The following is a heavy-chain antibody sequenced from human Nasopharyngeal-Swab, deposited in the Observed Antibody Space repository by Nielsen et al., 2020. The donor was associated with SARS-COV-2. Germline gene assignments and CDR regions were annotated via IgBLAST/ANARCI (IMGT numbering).Heavy chain of an antibody. J-gene: IGHJ4*02. D-gene: IGHD4-23*01. CDR1: GGSVSSGSYY. CDR3: AGSTVAYYFDY. CDR2: IYYSGST. Sequence: SETLSLTCTVSGGSVSSGSYYWSWIRQPPGKGLERIGYIYYSGSTNYNPSLKSRVTISVDTSKNQFSLKLSSVTAADTAVYYCAGSTVAYYFDYWGQGTLVTVSS. V-gene: IGHV4-61*01.